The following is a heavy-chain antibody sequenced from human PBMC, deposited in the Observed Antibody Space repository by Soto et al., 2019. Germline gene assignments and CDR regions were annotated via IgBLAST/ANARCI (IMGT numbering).Heavy chain of an antibody. V-gene: IGHV1-3*01. CDR2: INAGNGNT. CDR3: ARVSRGGHPSLAEYFQH. J-gene: IGHJ1*01. CDR1: GYTFTSYA. D-gene: IGHD2-15*01. Sequence: GASVKVSCKASGYTFTSYAMHWVRQAPGQRLEWMGWINAGNGNTKYSQKFQGRVTITRDTSASTAYMELSSLRSEDTAVYYCARVSRGGHPSLAEYFQHWGQGTLVTVSS.